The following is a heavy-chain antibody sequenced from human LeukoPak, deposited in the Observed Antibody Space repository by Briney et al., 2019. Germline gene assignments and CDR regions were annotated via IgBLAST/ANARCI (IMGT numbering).Heavy chain of an antibody. J-gene: IGHJ4*02. CDR3: VREGLERRTNFDY. V-gene: IGHV3-64D*06. CDR1: GFTFTSHV. Sequence: GGSLRLSCSASGFTFTSHVMHWVRHAPGKGMQYVSGISMNVQTTYYAGSVKGRFTISRDSSKNTVYLQMNSLTAEDTAVYYCVREGLERRTNFDYWGQGTLVSVSS. D-gene: IGHD1-1*01. CDR2: ISMNVQTT.